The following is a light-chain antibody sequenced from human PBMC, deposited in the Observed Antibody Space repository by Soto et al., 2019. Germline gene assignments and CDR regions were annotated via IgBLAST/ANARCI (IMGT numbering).Light chain of an antibody. CDR3: CSYAGAFTYV. CDR1: SSDAGGYSY. J-gene: IGLJ1*01. Sequence: QSALTQPRSVSGSPGHSVTISCTGTSSDAGGYSYVSWYQQHPGKAPKLMISDVSKRPSGVPDRFSGSKFGNTASLTISGLQAEDEADYYCCSYAGAFTYVFGSGTKLTVL. V-gene: IGLV2-11*01. CDR2: DVS.